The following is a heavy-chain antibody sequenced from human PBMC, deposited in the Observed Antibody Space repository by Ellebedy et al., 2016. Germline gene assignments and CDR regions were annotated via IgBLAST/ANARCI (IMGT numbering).Heavy chain of an antibody. D-gene: IGHD3-16*02. V-gene: IGHV4-34*01. Sequence: SETLSLTCAVYGGSFSGYYWSWIRQPPGKGLEWIGEINHSGSTNYNPSLKSRVTISVDTSKNQFSLKLSSVTAADTAVYYCARGGLNDYVWGSYRRGDFDYWGQGTLVTVSS. CDR2: INHSGST. CDR3: ARGGLNDYVWGSYRRGDFDY. J-gene: IGHJ4*02. CDR1: GGSFSGYY.